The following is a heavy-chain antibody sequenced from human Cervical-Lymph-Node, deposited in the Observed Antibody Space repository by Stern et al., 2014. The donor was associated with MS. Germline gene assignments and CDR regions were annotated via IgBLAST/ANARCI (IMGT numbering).Heavy chain of an antibody. Sequence: QLLESGGGLVQPGRSLRLSCAASGFTFDDYAMHWVRQAPGKGLEWVSGIRWNSGTIGYADSVKGRFAISRDNAKNSLYLQMNSLRTEDTALYYCVKDISWGGLRHFEYWGQGTLVTVSS. CDR1: GFTFDDYA. J-gene: IGHJ4*02. D-gene: IGHD4-17*01. CDR3: VKDISWGGLRHFEY. V-gene: IGHV3-9*01. CDR2: IRWNSGTI.